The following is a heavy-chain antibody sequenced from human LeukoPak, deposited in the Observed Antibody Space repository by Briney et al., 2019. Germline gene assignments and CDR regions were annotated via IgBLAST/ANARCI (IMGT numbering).Heavy chain of an antibody. V-gene: IGHV1-69*05. CDR3: ASTYYDRPKGDYYYYYMDD. Sequence: SVKVSCKASGGTFSSYAISWVRQAPGQGLEWMGGIIPIFGTANYAQKFQGRVTITTDESTSTAYMELSSLRSEDTAVYYCASTYYDRPKGDYYYYYMDDWGKGTTVTVSS. CDR2: IIPIFGTA. J-gene: IGHJ6*03. CDR1: GGTFSSYA. D-gene: IGHD3-22*01.